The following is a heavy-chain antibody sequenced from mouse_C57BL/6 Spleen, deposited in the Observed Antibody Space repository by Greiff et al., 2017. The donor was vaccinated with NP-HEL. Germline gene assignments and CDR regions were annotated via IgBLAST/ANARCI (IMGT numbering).Heavy chain of an antibody. CDR2: IYPGDGDT. J-gene: IGHJ2*01. D-gene: IGHD2-2*01. CDR3: ARGYQGDY. Sequence: VQLQQSGADLVQPGASVKISCKASGYAFSSYWMNWVKQRPGKGLEWIGQIYPGDGDTNYNGKFKGKATLTTDKSSSTTYRHLSSLTSKDSSVYFCARGYQGDYWGKGTTVTVSS. CDR1: GYAFSSYW. V-gene: IGHV1-80*01.